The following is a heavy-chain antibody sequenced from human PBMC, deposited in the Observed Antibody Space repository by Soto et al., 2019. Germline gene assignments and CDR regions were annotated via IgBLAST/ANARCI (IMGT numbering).Heavy chain of an antibody. CDR1: GGSVSSGTYY. V-gene: IGHV4-61*01. D-gene: IGHD6-13*01. CDR3: ARARIAAAGTWWFDP. CDR2: IYYSGST. Sequence: QVQLQESGPGLVKPSETLSLTCTVSGGSVSSGTYYWSWIRQPPGKGLEWIAYIYYSGSTNYNPSPKSRVSISLDMSKNQFSLKLSSVTAADTAVYYCARARIAAAGTWWFDPWGQGTLVTVSS. J-gene: IGHJ5*02.